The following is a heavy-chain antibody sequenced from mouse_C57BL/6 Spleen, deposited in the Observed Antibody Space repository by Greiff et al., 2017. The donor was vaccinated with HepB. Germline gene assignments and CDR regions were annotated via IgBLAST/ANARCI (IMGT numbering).Heavy chain of an antibody. Sequence: EVKLMESGGGLVKPGGSLKLSCAASGFTFSSYAMSWVRQTPEKRLEWVATISDGGRYTYSPDNVKGRFTISRDNAKNNLYLQMSHLKSEDTAMYYCARGGDLDYGGQGTTLTVAS. CDR2: ISDGGRYT. J-gene: IGHJ2*01. V-gene: IGHV5-4*03. CDR3: ARGGDLDY. CDR1: GFTFSSYA.